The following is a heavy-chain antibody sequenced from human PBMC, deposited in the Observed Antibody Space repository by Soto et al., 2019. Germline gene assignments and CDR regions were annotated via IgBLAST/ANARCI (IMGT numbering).Heavy chain of an antibody. J-gene: IGHJ4*02. CDR3: ARGPSADKVDY. V-gene: IGHV4-30-4*01. Sequence: QVQLQESGPGLVEPSQTLSLTCIVSSGSISSGDYCWSWIRQPPGKGLEWIGHIYNSVSTYSNPSLRSRVTISVDTSKIQFSLKLSSMTAADTAVYYCARGPSADKVDYWGQGTLVTVSS. CDR2: IYNSVST. CDR1: SGSISSGDYC. D-gene: IGHD3-3*01.